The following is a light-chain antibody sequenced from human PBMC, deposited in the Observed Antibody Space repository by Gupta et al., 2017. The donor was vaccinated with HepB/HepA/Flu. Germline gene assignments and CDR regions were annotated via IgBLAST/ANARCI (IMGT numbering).Light chain of an antibody. CDR2: AAS. J-gene: IGKJ4*01. V-gene: IGKV1-39*01. Sequence: DIQMTQSPSSLSASVGERVTITCRASQSISNYLIWYQQKPGKAPKLLIYAASSLQSGVPSRCSGSGAGTEFSPTTSSLQPEDFATDYCQQHDSTPLTFGRGTKVENK. CDR3: QQHDSTPLT. CDR1: QSISNY.